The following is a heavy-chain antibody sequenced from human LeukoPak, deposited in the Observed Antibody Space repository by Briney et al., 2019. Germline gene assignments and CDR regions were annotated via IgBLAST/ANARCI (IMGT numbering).Heavy chain of an antibody. V-gene: IGHV4-59*12. J-gene: IGHJ2*01. CDR1: GGSISAYY. D-gene: IGHD3-3*01. Sequence: PSETLSLTCTASGGSISAYYWSWIRQPPGKGLEWIGYISYNGNANYNPSLKSRVTISVDTSKNQFSLKLSSVTAADTAVYYCARAPITIFGVVYWYFDLWGRGTLVTVSS. CDR3: ARAPITIFGVVYWYFDL. CDR2: ISYNGNA.